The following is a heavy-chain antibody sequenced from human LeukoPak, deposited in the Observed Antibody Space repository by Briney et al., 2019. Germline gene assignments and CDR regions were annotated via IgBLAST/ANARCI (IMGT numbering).Heavy chain of an antibody. CDR3: ARAPYGGNPLDY. CDR1: GGSISSYY. Sequence: PSETLSLTCTVSGGSISSYYWSWIRQPPRKGLEWIGYIYYSGSTNYNPSLKSRVTISVDTSKNQFSLKLSSVTAADTAVYYCARAPYGGNPLDYWGQGTLVTVSS. J-gene: IGHJ4*02. V-gene: IGHV4-59*01. CDR2: IYYSGST. D-gene: IGHD4-23*01.